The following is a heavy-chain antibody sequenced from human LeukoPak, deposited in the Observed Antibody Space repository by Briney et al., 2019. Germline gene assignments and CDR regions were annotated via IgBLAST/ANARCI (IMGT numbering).Heavy chain of an antibody. CDR2: IRYDGSNK. V-gene: IGHV3-30*02. CDR1: GFTFSSYG. J-gene: IGHJ4*02. CDR3: AKDGGSSSWYAYDY. Sequence: PGGSLRLSCAASGFTFSSYGMHWVRQAPGKGLEWVAFIRYDGSNKYYADSVKGRFTISRDNPKNTLYLQMNSLRAEDTAVYYCAKDGGSSSWYAYDYWGQGTLVTVSS. D-gene: IGHD6-13*01.